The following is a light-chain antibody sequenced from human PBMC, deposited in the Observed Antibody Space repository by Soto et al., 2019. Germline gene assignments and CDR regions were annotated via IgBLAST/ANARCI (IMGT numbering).Light chain of an antibody. V-gene: IGKV3-15*01. CDR1: QSVSSN. J-gene: IGKJ2*01. CDR2: GAS. CDR3: QQYYNWPPYT. Sequence: EIVMTQSPATLSVSPGERATLSCRASQSVSSNLAWYQQKPAQAPRLLIYGASTRATGIPARLSGIGSGTDFTLTISSLQSENFAVYYCQQYYNWPPYTFGQGTKLEIK.